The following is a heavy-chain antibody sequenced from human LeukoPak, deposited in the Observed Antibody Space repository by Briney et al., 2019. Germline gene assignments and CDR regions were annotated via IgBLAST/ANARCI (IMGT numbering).Heavy chain of an antibody. Sequence: GGSLRLSCVASGFTFGAYWMTWVCQAPGQGLEWVAHMKQDEQTKHYVDSVKGRFTIYRDNAKNLLYLQMNSLRAEDTAVYYCARDSSPYCGADCYSDAFDLWGQGTMVTVSS. CDR2: MKQDEQTK. CDR3: ARDSSPYCGADCYSDAFDL. J-gene: IGHJ3*01. D-gene: IGHD2-21*02. CDR1: GFTFGAYW. V-gene: IGHV3-7*03.